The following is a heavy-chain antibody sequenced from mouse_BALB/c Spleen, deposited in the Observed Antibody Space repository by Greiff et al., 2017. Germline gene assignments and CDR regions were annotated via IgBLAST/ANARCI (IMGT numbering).Heavy chain of an antibody. CDR3: ARVNYGSRYYFDY. CDR1: GYSITSGYY. Sequence: EVQVVESGPGLVKPSQSLSLTCSVTGYSITSGYYWNWIRQFPGNKLEWMGYISYDGSNNYNPSLKNRISITRDTSKNQFFLKLNSVTTEDTATYYCARVNYGSRYYFDYWGQGTTLTVSS. J-gene: IGHJ2*01. D-gene: IGHD1-1*01. CDR2: ISYDGSN. V-gene: IGHV3-6*02.